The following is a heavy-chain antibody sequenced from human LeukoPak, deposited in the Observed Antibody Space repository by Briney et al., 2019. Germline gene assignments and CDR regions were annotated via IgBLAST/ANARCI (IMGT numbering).Heavy chain of an antibody. J-gene: IGHJ3*02. V-gene: IGHV4-38-2*02. CDR2: IYHSGST. CDR1: GYSISSGYY. CDR3: ARDPQGGTTSDAFDI. Sequence: PSETLSLTCTVSGYSISSGYYWGWIRQPPGKGLEWIGSIYHSGSTYYNPSLKSRVTISVDTSKNQFSLKLSSVTAADTAVYFCARDPQGGTTSDAFDIWGQGTMVTVFS. D-gene: IGHD1-1*01.